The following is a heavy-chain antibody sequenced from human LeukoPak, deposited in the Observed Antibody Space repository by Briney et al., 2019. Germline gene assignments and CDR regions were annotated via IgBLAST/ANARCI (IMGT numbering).Heavy chain of an antibody. CDR2: IRYDGSNK. CDR1: GFTFSNYG. Sequence: GGSLRLSCAASGFTFSNYGMHWVRQAPGKGLEWVAFIRYDGSNKYYTDSVKGRFTISRDNSRNTLYLQMNSLRTEDTAVYYCAKEGEPSAYYYYYMDVWGKGTTVTVSS. D-gene: IGHD1-14*01. CDR3: AKEGEPSAYYYYYMDV. J-gene: IGHJ6*03. V-gene: IGHV3-30*02.